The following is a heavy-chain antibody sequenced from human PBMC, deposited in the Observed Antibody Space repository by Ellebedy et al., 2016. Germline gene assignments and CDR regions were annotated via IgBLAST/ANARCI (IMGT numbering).Heavy chain of an antibody. CDR1: GFTFSSYA. J-gene: IGHJ4*02. CDR3: AKGVVVITHPFDY. V-gene: IGHV3-30-3*01. Sequence: GESLKISCAASGFTFSSYAMHWVRQAPGKGLEWVAVISYDGSNKYYADSVKGRFTISRDNSKNTLYLQMNSLRAEDTAVYYCAKGVVVITHPFDYWGQGTLVTVSS. D-gene: IGHD3-22*01. CDR2: ISYDGSNK.